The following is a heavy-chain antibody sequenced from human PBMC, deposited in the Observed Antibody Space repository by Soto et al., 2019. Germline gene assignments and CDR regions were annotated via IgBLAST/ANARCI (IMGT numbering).Heavy chain of an antibody. CDR3: ARGWGTTVVKIDAFDV. CDR2: ISSGSTYK. D-gene: IGHD4-17*01. CDR1: GFTFSTYI. V-gene: IGHV3-21*01. Sequence: VVSLILSCSASGFTFSTYIINWVRQAPGKGLEWVSSISSGSTYKYYAGSMKGRFTISRDNTKDSLDLQMNSLRAEDTAVYYCARGWGTTVVKIDAFDVWGQGTMVTVSS. J-gene: IGHJ3*01.